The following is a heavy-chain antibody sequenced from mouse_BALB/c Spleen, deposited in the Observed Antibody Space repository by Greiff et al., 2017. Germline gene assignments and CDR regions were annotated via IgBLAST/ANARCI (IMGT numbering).Heavy chain of an antibody. CDR3: ARDLTTATGSAMDY. D-gene: IGHD1-2*01. V-gene: IGHV5-17*02. Sequence: EVKLMESGGGLVQPGGSRKLSCAASGFTFSSFGMHWVRQAPEKGLEWVAYISSGSSTIYYADTVKGRFTISRDNPKNTLFLQMTSLRSEDTAMYYCARDLTTATGSAMDYWGQGTSVTVSS. CDR1: GFTFSSFG. CDR2: ISSGSSTI. J-gene: IGHJ4*01.